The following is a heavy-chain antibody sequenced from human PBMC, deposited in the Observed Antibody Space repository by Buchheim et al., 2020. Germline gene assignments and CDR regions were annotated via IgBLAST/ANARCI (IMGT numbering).Heavy chain of an antibody. J-gene: IGHJ6*02. CDR3: ARISYYYDSSGYYDGYYYGMDV. Sequence: QVQLQESGPGLVKPSQTLSLTCTVSGGSISSGGYYWSWIRQHPGEGLEWIGYIYYSGSTYYNPSLKSRVTLSVDTSKNQFALKLSSVTAADTAVYYCARISYYYDSSGYYDGYYYGMDVWGQGTT. CDR1: GGSISSGGYY. V-gene: IGHV4-31*03. D-gene: IGHD3-22*01. CDR2: IYYSGST.